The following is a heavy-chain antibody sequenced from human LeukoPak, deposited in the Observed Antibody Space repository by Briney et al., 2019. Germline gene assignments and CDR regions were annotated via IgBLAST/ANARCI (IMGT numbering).Heavy chain of an antibody. Sequence: VASVKVSCKASGYTFTGYGISWVRQAPGQGLEWMGWISAYNGNTNYAQKLQGRVTMTTDTSTSTAYMELRSLRSDDTAVYYCARADSGSPLYYFDYWGQGTLVTVSS. CDR2: ISAYNGNT. V-gene: IGHV1-18*01. CDR3: ARADSGSPLYYFDY. J-gene: IGHJ4*02. CDR1: GYTFTGYG. D-gene: IGHD1-26*01.